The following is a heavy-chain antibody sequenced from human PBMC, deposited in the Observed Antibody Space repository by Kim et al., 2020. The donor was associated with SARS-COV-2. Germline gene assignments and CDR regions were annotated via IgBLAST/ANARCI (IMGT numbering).Heavy chain of an antibody. CDR3: ARGSITMVRGVKGLRWFDP. D-gene: IGHD3-10*01. CDR2: INHSGST. Sequence: SETLSLTCAVYGGSFSGYYWSWIRQPPGKGLEWIGEINHSGSTNYNPSLKSRVTISVDTPKNQFSLKLSPVTAADTAVYYCARGSITMVRGVKGLRWFDPWGQGTLVTVSS. J-gene: IGHJ5*02. CDR1: GGSFSGYY. V-gene: IGHV4-34*01.